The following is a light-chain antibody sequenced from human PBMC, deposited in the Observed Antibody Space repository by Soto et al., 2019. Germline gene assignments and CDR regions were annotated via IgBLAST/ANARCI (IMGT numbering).Light chain of an antibody. CDR1: SSNIGGNA. CDR3: AAWDDSLSGYV. V-gene: IGLV1-44*01. Sequence: QSVLTQPPSASGTPGQRVTISCPGSSSNIGGNAVNWYQQLPGTTPKLLIYSNNQRPSGVPDRFSGSKSGTSASLAISGLQSEDEADYYCAAWDDSLSGYVFGTGTKVTVL. CDR2: SNN. J-gene: IGLJ1*01.